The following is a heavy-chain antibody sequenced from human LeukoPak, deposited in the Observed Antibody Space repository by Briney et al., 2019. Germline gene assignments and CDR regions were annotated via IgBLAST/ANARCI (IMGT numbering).Heavy chain of an antibody. Sequence: PGGSLRLSCAASGFILTNYFMSWVRQAPGKGLEWVASIKHDGSEKYYVDSVRGRFTISRDNTKNSLYLQMGSLRAEDTAVYYCATDRGWRTSGYYLYYFEYWGQGTLVTFSS. CDR3: ATDRGWRTSGYYLYYFEY. D-gene: IGHD3-3*01. J-gene: IGHJ4*02. CDR1: GFILTNYF. V-gene: IGHV3-7*01. CDR2: IKHDGSEK.